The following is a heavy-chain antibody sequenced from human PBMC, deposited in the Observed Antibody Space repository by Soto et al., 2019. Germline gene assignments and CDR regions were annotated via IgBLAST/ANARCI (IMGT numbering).Heavy chain of an antibody. CDR2: IYYSGST. CDR3: ARGSTYDSSGYSKPTPFDY. J-gene: IGHJ4*02. D-gene: IGHD3-22*01. Sequence: SETLSLTCTVSGGSISSYYWSWIRQPPGKGLEWIGYIYYSGSTNYNPSLKRRVTISVDTSQNQFSPKLSSVTAADTAVYYCARGSTYDSSGYSKPTPFDYWGQGTLVTVSS. CDR1: GGSISSYY. V-gene: IGHV4-59*01.